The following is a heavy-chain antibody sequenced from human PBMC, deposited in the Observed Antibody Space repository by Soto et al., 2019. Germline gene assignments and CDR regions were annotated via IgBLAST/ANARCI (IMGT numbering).Heavy chain of an antibody. CDR3: ARGSSSSAGYYYYYYMDV. Sequence: GGSLRLSCAASGFTFSSYSMNWVRQAPGKGLEWVSSISSSSSYIYYADSVKGRFTISRDNAKNSLYLQMNSLRAEDTAVYYCARGSSSSAGYYYYYYMDVWGKGTTVTVSS. V-gene: IGHV3-21*01. D-gene: IGHD6-6*01. CDR2: ISSSSSYI. CDR1: GFTFSSYS. J-gene: IGHJ6*03.